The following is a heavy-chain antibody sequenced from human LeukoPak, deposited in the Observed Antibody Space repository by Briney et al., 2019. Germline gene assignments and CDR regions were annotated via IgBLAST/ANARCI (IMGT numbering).Heavy chain of an antibody. CDR1: GFTFSSYA. CDR3: ARDSTRYYYDSSGVATFFDY. Sequence: GGSLRLSCAASGFTFSSYAMSWVRQAPGKGLEWVSAISGSGGSTYYADSVKGRFTISRDNSKNTLYLQMNSLRAEDTAVYYCARDSTRYYYDSSGVATFFDYWGQGTLVTVSS. D-gene: IGHD3-22*01. CDR2: ISGSGGST. V-gene: IGHV3-23*01. J-gene: IGHJ4*02.